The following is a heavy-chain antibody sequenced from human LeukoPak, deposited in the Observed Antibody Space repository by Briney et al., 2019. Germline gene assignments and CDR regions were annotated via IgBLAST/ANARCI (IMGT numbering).Heavy chain of an antibody. J-gene: IGHJ6*03. CDR2: IIPIFGTA. D-gene: IGHD6-6*01. V-gene: IGHV1-69*05. CDR3: ASKRSSSTGTSYYYYMDV. Sequence: ASVTVSFKASGGTLSSYAISWVRKAPGQGLEWMGGIIPIFGTANYAQKFQGRVTITTDESTSTAYMELSSLRSEDTAVYYCASKRSSSTGTSYYYYMDVWGKGTTVTVSS. CDR1: GGTLSSYA.